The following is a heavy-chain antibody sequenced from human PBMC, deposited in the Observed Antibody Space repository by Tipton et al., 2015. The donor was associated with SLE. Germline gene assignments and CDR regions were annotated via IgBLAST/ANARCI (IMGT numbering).Heavy chain of an antibody. CDR2: IYYSGST. Sequence: TLSLTCTVSGGSIRSYYWSWIRHPPGKGLEWIGYIYYSGSTNYNPSLKSRVTISVDTSKNQFSLKLSSVTAADTAVYYCVTKTGSYSDYWGQGTLVTVSS. V-gene: IGHV4-59*01. J-gene: IGHJ4*02. CDR1: GGSIRSYY. D-gene: IGHD1-26*01. CDR3: VTKTGSYSDY.